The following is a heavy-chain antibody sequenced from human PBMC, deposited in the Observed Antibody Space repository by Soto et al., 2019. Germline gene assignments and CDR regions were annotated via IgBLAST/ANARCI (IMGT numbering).Heavy chain of an antibody. Sequence: QVQLVQSGAEVKKPGALVKVSCKASGYSFTSYAIHWVRQAPGQGLECMGWINAANGNTRYSQKFQGRVTITRDTSATTAYMDLSSLTSEDTAVYYCARSGGLDDWGQGTLITVSS. CDR1: GYSFTSYA. V-gene: IGHV1-3*01. CDR3: ARSGGLDD. D-gene: IGHD3-10*01. CDR2: INAANGNT. J-gene: IGHJ4*02.